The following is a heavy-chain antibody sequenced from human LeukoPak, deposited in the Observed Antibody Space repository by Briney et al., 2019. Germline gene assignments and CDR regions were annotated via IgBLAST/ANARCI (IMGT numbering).Heavy chain of an antibody. J-gene: IGHJ5*02. V-gene: IGHV3-11*04. Sequence: GGSLRLSCAASGFIFSDYYMSWIRQAPGKGLEWLSFISSGGSTIYYADSVKGRFTISRDNAQNSLYLQMNSLRAEDTAVYYCARRWDVVVVAATLVECCGWFDPWGQGTLVTVSS. D-gene: IGHD2-15*01. CDR1: GFIFSDYY. CDR2: ISSGGSTI. CDR3: ARRWDVVVVAATLVECCGWFDP.